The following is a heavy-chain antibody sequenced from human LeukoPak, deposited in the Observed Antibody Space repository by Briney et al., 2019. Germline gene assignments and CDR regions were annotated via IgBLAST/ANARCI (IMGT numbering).Heavy chain of an antibody. J-gene: IGHJ4*02. D-gene: IGHD5-24*01. Sequence: PAETLSLTCTVSGGSFTSYYWSWIRQLPGKGLEWIGYIYTSGDTNYSPSLKSRVTLSVDTSKNQFSLKLISVTAADTAVYYCARFLEMANFDYWGKGILVTVSS. CDR3: ARFLEMANFDY. CDR1: GGSFTSYY. V-gene: IGHV4-4*09. CDR2: IYTSGDT.